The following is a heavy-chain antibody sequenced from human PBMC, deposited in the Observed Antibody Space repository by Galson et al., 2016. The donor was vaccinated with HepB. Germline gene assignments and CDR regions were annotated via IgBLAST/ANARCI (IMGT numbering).Heavy chain of an antibody. Sequence: SETLSLTCTVSGGSISSYYWSWIRQPAGKGLEWIGRIYSSGRTNFNPSLTSRVTMSLDTSKNLFSLNLSSVTAADTAVYYCARDQSSRYFYSMDVWGKGTTITVSS. V-gene: IGHV4-4*07. J-gene: IGHJ6*04. D-gene: IGHD3-16*02. CDR2: IYSSGRT. CDR3: ARDQSSRYFYSMDV. CDR1: GGSISSYY.